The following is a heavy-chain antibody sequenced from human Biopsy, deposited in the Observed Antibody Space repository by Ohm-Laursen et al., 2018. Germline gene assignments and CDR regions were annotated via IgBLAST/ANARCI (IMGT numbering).Heavy chain of an antibody. CDR1: GYTFTSYD. D-gene: IGHD1-14*01. CDR3: GRAVRNQPLTDP. J-gene: IGHJ5*02. CDR2: LNPVSGNS. Sequence: GSSVKVSCNASGYTFTSYDITWVRQASGQGPEWIGWLNPVSGNSNFGQKFRGRVTVTSDTSISTAYMELSGLTSDDTATYYCGRAVRNQPLTDPWGQGTLVTVTS. V-gene: IGHV1-8*01.